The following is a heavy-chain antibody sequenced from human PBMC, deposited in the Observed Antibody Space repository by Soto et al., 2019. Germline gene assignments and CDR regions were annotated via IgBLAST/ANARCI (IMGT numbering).Heavy chain of an antibody. D-gene: IGHD3-16*01. CDR1: GFTFSSYG. CDR2: ISYDGSNK. Sequence: QVQLVESGGGVVQPGRSLRLSCAASGFTFSSYGMHWVRQAPGKGLEWVAVISYDGSNKYYADSVKGRFTISRDNSKNTLYLQMNSLRAEDTAVYYCAKDQRVPGFGSWFDPWGQGTLVTVSS. J-gene: IGHJ5*02. CDR3: AKDQRVPGFGSWFDP. V-gene: IGHV3-30*18.